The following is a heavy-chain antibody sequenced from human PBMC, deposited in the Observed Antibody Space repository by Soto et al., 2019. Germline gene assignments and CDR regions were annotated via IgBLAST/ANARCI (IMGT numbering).Heavy chain of an antibody. Sequence: QITLKESGPTVVKPTQTLTLTCTFSGFSLSTTGVGVGWIRQSPGKALEYLALIYWDDDRRYSPSLKTRLPITNASSRNQVVLTMRDMHPVDTATYYCAHRRGGYNWDDADFDYWRQGILVTVSS. CDR3: AHRRGGYNWDDADFDY. V-gene: IGHV2-5*02. CDR2: IYWDDDR. D-gene: IGHD1-1*01. J-gene: IGHJ4*02. CDR1: GFSLSTTGVG.